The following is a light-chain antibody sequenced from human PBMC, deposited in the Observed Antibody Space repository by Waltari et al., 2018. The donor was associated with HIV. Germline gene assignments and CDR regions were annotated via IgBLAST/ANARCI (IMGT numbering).Light chain of an antibody. Sequence: QSVLTQSPSVSEAPGQSVTISCSGSDSNIGSHAVTWYQQFPGKPPRLLVYNDDLILSGVSDRFAGSKSGTSASLAINDLQSEQEAHYWCAAWDDGLNGVIFGGGTKVTVL. CDR3: AAWDDGLNGVI. CDR1: DSNIGSHA. J-gene: IGLJ2*01. V-gene: IGLV1-36*01. CDR2: NDD.